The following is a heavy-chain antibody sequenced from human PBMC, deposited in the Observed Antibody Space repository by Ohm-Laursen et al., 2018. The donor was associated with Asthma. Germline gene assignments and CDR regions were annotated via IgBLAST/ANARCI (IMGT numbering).Heavy chain of an antibody. J-gene: IGHJ4*02. CDR1: GGSFSGYY. D-gene: IGHD4-11*01. V-gene: IGHV4-34*01. Sequence: SETLSLTCAVYGGSFSGYYWSWIRQPPGKGLEWIGEINHSGSTNYNPSLKSRVTISVDTSKNQFSLKLSSVTAADTAVYYCARLLSTTSYYFDYWGQGTLVTVSS. CDR3: ARLLSTTSYYFDY. CDR2: INHSGST.